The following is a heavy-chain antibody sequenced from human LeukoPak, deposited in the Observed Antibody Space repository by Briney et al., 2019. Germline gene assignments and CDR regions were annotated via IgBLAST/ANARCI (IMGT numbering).Heavy chain of an antibody. J-gene: IGHJ6*04. CDR3: ARLSYSSGWVDV. V-gene: IGHV4-4*07. CDR1: GGSISSYY. Sequence: SETLSLTCTVSGGSISSYYWSWVRQPAGKGLEWIGRIYTSGSTNYNPSLKSRVTISVDTSKNQFSLKLSSVTAADTAVYYCARLSYSSGWVDVWGKGTTVTVSS. CDR2: IYTSGST. D-gene: IGHD6-19*01.